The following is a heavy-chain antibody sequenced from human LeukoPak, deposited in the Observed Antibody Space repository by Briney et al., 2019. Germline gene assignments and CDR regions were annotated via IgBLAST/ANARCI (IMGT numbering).Heavy chain of an antibody. J-gene: IGHJ5*02. CDR1: GGSISSSSYY. V-gene: IGHV4-39*07. D-gene: IGHD1-7*01. CDR3: ARDPRYNWNYGWFDP. CDR2: IYYSGST. Sequence: SETLSLTCTVSGGSISSSSYYWGWIRQPPGKGLEWIGSIYYSGSTYYNPSLKSRVTISVDTSKNQFSLKLSSVTAADTAVYYRARDPRYNWNYGWFDPWGQGTLVTVSS.